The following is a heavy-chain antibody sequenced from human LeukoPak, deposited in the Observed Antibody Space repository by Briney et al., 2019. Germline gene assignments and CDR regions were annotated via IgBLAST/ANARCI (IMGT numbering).Heavy chain of an antibody. CDR3: ARHGMATIIN. D-gene: IGHD5-24*01. J-gene: IGHJ4*02. Sequence: SETLSLTCTVSGGSISSYYWSWFRQPPGKGLEWIGYIYYSGSTNYNPSLRSRVTISVDTSKNQFSLRLSSVTAADTAVYYCARHGMATIINWGQGTLVTVSS. V-gene: IGHV4-59*08. CDR1: GGSISSYY. CDR2: IYYSGST.